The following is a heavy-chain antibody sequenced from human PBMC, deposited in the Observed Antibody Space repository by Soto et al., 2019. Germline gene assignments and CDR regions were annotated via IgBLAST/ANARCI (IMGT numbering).Heavy chain of an antibody. CDR3: ARRGTYYYDSSGYYLDY. D-gene: IGHD3-22*01. V-gene: IGHV5-51*01. CDR1: GYSFTSYW. J-gene: IGHJ4*02. CDR2: IYPGDSDT. Sequence: PGESLKISCKGSGYSFTSYWIGWVRQMPGKGLEWMGIIYPGDSDTRYSPSFQGQVTISADKSISTAYLQWSSLKASDTTMYYCARRGTYYYDSSGYYLDYWGQGTLVTVSS.